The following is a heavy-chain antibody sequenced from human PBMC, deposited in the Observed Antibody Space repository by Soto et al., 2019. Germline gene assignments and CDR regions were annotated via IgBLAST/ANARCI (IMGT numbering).Heavy chain of an antibody. CDR1: SDSISSYY. CDR2: TDYSGKT. CDR3: ARAVGDPLYYLDY. J-gene: IGHJ4*02. Sequence: QVQLQESGPGLVRPSETLSLTCTVSSDSISSYYWIWIRKSPGKGLQWIGYTDYSGKTNYNPSLKSRVTIAGDTSKNQFYLRRRSVTAADAAVYYCARAVGDPLYYLDYWGQGTLVTVSS. V-gene: IGHV4-59*08. D-gene: IGHD6-19*01.